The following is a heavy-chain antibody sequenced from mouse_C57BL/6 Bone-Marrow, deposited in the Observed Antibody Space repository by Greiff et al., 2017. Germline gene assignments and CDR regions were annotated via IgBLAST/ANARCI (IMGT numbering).Heavy chain of an antibody. D-gene: IGHD2-3*01. Sequence: DVHLVESEGGLVQPGSSMKLSCTASGFTFSDYYMAWVRQVPEKGLEWVANINYDGSSTYYLDSLKSRFIISRDNAKNILYLQMSSLKSEDTATYYGARDRDGYYAMDYWGQGTSVTVSS. CDR2: INYDGSST. J-gene: IGHJ4*01. V-gene: IGHV5-16*01. CDR3: ARDRDGYYAMDY. CDR1: GFTFSDYY.